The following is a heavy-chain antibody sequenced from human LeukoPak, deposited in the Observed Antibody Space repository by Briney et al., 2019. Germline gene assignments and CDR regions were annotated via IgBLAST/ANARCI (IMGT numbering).Heavy chain of an antibody. CDR2: INQDESEK. Sequence: PGGSLRLSCTASGFTFSTYWMSWVRQTPGKGLEWVANINQDESEKHYLDSVKGRFTISRDNSKNTLYLQMNSLRAEDTAVYYCAKDKGSSGYYGFGDYWGQGTLVTVSS. J-gene: IGHJ4*02. CDR3: AKDKGSSGYYGFGDY. V-gene: IGHV3-7*01. CDR1: GFTFSTYW. D-gene: IGHD3-22*01.